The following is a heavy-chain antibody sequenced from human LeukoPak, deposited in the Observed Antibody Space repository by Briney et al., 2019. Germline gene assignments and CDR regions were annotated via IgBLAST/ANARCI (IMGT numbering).Heavy chain of an antibody. V-gene: IGHV4-39*07. CDR3: ARVVQGRYYYYMDV. Sequence: PSETLSLTCTVPGGSISSSSYYWGWIRQPPGKGLEWIGSIYYSGSTYYNPSLKSRVTISVDTSKNQFSLKLSSVTAADTAVYYCARVVQGRYYYYMDVWGKGTTVTISS. CDR2: IYYSGST. J-gene: IGHJ6*03. CDR1: GGSISSSSYY.